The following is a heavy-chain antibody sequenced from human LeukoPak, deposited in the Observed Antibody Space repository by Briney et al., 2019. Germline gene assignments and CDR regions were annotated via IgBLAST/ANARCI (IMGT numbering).Heavy chain of an antibody. D-gene: IGHD6-13*01. CDR1: GGTFSSYA. CDR3: ARAPYSSSWYEGWFDP. V-gene: IGHV1-69*01. CDR2: IIPIFDTA. Sequence: GASVKVSCKASGGTFSSYAISWVRQAPGQGLEWIGGIIPIFDTANYAQKFQGRVTITADESTSTAYMELSSLRSEDTAVYYCARAPYSSSWYEGWFDPWGQGTLVTVSS. J-gene: IGHJ5*02.